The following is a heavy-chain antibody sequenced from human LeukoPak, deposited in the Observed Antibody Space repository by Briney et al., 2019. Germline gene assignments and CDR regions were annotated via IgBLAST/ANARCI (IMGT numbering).Heavy chain of an antibody. J-gene: IGHJ4*02. CDR2: INHSGST. CDR3: ARGRGFYFVVVPAARYLDY. D-gene: IGHD2-2*01. Sequence: SETLSLTCAVYGGSFSGYYWSWIRQPPGKGLEWIGEINHSGSTNYNPSLKSRVTISVDTSKNQFSLKLSSVTAADTAVYYCARGRGFYFVVVPAARYLDYWGQGTLVTVSS. V-gene: IGHV4-34*01. CDR1: GGSFSGYY.